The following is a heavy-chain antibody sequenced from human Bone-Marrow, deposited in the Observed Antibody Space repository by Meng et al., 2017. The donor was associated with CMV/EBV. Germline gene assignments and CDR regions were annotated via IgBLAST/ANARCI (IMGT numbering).Heavy chain of an antibody. D-gene: IGHD6-13*01. CDR2: IRYDGSNK. V-gene: IGHV3-30*02. Sequence: GESLKISCAASGFTFSDYYMNWVRQAPGKGLEWVAFIRYDGSNKYYADSVKGRFTISRDNSKNTLYLQMNSLRAEDTAVYYCARELWGSSFAYFYYWGQGTLVAVSS. J-gene: IGHJ4*02. CDR1: GFTFSDYY. CDR3: ARELWGSSFAYFYY.